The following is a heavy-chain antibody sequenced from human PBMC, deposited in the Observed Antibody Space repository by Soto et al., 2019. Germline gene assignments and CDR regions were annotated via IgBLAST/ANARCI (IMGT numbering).Heavy chain of an antibody. J-gene: IGHJ4*02. CDR1: GFTFSSYA. CDR3: AKDRVESGLGEIDY. Sequence: QVQLVESGGGVVQPGRSLRLSCAASGFTFSSYAMHWVRQAPGKGLEWVAVISYDGSQTYYADSVRGRFTISRDNSKNTLYLQMNSLRVEDTAVYYCAKDRVESGLGEIDYWGQGTLVTVSS. V-gene: IGHV3-30*04. D-gene: IGHD3-16*01. CDR2: ISYDGSQT.